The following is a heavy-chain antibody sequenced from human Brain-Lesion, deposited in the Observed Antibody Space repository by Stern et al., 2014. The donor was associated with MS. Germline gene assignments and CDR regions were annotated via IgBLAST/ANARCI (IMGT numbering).Heavy chain of an antibody. CDR3: AKHACTGAACPFDL. J-gene: IGHJ4*02. CDR2: VYYSGAT. Sequence: QVQLVESGPGLVKPSETLSLTCAVSGDSISSYTHYWAWIRQPPGKGLEWIGSVYYSGATYYNPSLTSPVTISVDTSTNHFSLGLNSVTAADTAVYYCAKHACTGAACPFDLWGQGTLVTVSS. V-gene: IGHV4-39*01. D-gene: IGHD2-8*02. CDR1: GDSISSYTHY.